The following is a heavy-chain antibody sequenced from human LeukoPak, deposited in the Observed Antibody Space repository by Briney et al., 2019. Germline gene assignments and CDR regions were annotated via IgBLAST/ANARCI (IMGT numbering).Heavy chain of an antibody. CDR1: GFTFSSYA. D-gene: IGHD5-24*01. J-gene: IGHJ4*02. Sequence: GGSLRLSCAASGFTFSSYAMSWVRQAPGKGLEWVSTFSGSGGSTYYADSVKGRFTISRDNSKNTLYLQMNSLRAEDTAVYYCAKGATRDGYNWAFDYWGQGTLVTVSS. V-gene: IGHV3-23*01. CDR3: AKGATRDGYNWAFDY. CDR2: FSGSGGST.